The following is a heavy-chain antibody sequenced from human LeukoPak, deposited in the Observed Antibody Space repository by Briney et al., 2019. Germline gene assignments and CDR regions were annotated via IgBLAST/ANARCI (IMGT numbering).Heavy chain of an antibody. J-gene: IGHJ3*02. CDR2: IYPADSDT. CDR3: SAGEWESHDAFGI. D-gene: IGHD1-26*01. Sequence: GESLKISCKGSGYSFASYWIGWVRQMPGKGLEWMGVIYPADSDTRYSPSFQGQVTISADKSTSTAYLQWSTLKASDTAMYYCSAGEWESHDAFGIWGQGTMVTVSS. CDR1: GYSFASYW. V-gene: IGHV5-51*01.